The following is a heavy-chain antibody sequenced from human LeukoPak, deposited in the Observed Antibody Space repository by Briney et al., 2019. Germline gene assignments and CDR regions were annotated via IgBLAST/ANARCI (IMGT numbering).Heavy chain of an antibody. J-gene: IGHJ3*02. CDR1: GFTFSSYA. CDR3: AKDRDIVVVVAPDAFDI. CDR2: ISYDGSNK. Sequence: PGGSLRLSCAASGFTFSSYAMSWVRQAPGKGLEWVAVISYDGSNKYYADSVKGRFTISRDNSKNTLYLQMNSLRAEDTAVYYCAKDRDIVVVVAPDAFDIWGPGTMVTVSS. D-gene: IGHD2-15*01. V-gene: IGHV3-30*18.